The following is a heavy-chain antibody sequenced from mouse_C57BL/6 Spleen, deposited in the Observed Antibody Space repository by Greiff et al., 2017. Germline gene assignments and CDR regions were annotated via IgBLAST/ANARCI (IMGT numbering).Heavy chain of an antibody. V-gene: IGHV1-61*01. CDR3: ARSSNYDYAMDY. CDR1: GYTFTSYW. Sequence: QVQLQQPGAELVRPGSSVKLSCKASGYTFTSYWMDWVKQRPGQGLEWIGNIYPSDSETHYNQKFKDKATLTVDKSSSTAYMQLRSLTSEDSAVYYCARSSNYDYAMDYWGQGTSVTVSS. CDR2: IYPSDSET. D-gene: IGHD2-5*01. J-gene: IGHJ4*01.